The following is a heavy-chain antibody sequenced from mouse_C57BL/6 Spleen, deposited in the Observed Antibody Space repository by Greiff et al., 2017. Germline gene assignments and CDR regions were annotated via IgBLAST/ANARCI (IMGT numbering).Heavy chain of an antibody. Sequence: VQLQQSGGGLVKPGGSLKLSCAASGFTFSDYGMHWVRQAPEKGLEWVAYISSGSSTIYYADTVKGRFTISRDNAKNTLFLQMTSLRSEDTAMYYCARDYSNDGFAYWGQGTLVTVSA. CDR3: ARDYSNDGFAY. V-gene: IGHV5-17*01. CDR2: ISSGSSTI. CDR1: GFTFSDYG. J-gene: IGHJ3*01. D-gene: IGHD2-12*01.